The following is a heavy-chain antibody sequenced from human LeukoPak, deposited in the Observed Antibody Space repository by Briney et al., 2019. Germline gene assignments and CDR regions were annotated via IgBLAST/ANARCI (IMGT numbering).Heavy chain of an antibody. D-gene: IGHD3-10*02. V-gene: IGHV3-23*01. Sequence: GGSLRLSCAASGFTFISYVMSWVRQAPGKGLEWVSTISSNGAGTYYADSVKGRFTISRDNAKNSLYLQMNSLRAEDTAVYYCAELGITMIGGVWGKGTTVTISS. CDR2: ISSNGAGT. CDR1: GFTFISYV. J-gene: IGHJ6*04. CDR3: AELGITMIGGV.